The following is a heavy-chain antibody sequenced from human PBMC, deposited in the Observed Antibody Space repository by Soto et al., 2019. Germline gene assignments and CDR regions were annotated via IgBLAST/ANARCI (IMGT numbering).Heavy chain of an antibody. CDR1: GGSVSSGSYY. J-gene: IGHJ4*02. V-gene: IGHV4-61*01. D-gene: IGHD1-1*01. Sequence: SETLSLTCTVSGGSVSSGSYYWSWIRQPPGKGLEWIGYIYYSGSTNYNPSLKSRVTISVDTSKNQFSLKLSSVTAADTAVYYCARGEKGELIFDYWGQGTLVTVSS. CDR3: ARGEKGELIFDY. CDR2: IYYSGST.